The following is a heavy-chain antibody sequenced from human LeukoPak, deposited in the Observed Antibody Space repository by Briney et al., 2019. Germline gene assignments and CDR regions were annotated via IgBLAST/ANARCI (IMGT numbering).Heavy chain of an antibody. CDR3: ARDHASVDYDSSGYYTGWCDFDY. V-gene: IGHV1-2*06. Sequence: ASVKVSCKASGYTFTGYYMHWVRQAPGQGLEWMGRINPNSGGTNYAQKFQGRVTMTRDASISTAYMELSRLRSDDTAVYYCARDHASVDYDSSGYYTGWCDFDYWGQGTLVTVSS. D-gene: IGHD3-22*01. CDR2: INPNSGGT. J-gene: IGHJ4*02. CDR1: GYTFTGYY.